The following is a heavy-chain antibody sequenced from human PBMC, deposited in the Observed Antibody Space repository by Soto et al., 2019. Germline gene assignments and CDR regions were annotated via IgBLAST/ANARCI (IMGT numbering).Heavy chain of an antibody. J-gene: IGHJ4*02. CDR1: GFTFSSYA. CDR3: AKDRVERLRPPQAHY. V-gene: IGHV3-23*01. Sequence: EVQLLESGGGLVQPGGSLRLSCAASGFTFSSYAMSWVHQAPGKGLEWVSAISGSGGSTYYADSVKGRFTISRDNSKNTLYLQMNSLRAEDTAVYYCAKDRVERLRPPQAHYWGQGTLVTVSS. D-gene: IGHD2-15*01. CDR2: ISGSGGST.